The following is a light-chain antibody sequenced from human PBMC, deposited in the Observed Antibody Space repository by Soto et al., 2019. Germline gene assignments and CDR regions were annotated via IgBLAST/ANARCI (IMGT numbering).Light chain of an antibody. Sequence: DIQLTQSPSFLSASIGDRVTITCRASQAISSYLAWYQQKPGKAPKLLIYATSTLQSGVPSRFSGSGSGTQFTLTISSLQPEDFATYYCQHLNSYPVTFGGGTKVEIK. CDR1: QAISSY. CDR2: ATS. V-gene: IGKV1-9*01. J-gene: IGKJ4*01. CDR3: QHLNSYPVT.